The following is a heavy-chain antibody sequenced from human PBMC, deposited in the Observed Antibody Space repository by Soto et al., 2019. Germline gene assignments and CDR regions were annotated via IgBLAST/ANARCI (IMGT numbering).Heavy chain of an antibody. V-gene: IGHV6-1*01. CDR1: GDSVSSNSAA. Sequence: SQTLSLTCAISGDSVSSNSAAWNWIRQSPSRGLEWLGRTYYRSKWYNDYAVSVKSRITINPDTSKNQFSLQLNSVTPEDTAVYYCARDQAYSSSRRYYYGMDVWGQGTTVTVSS. J-gene: IGHJ6*02. CDR2: TYYRSKWYN. CDR3: ARDQAYSSSRRYYYGMDV. D-gene: IGHD6-13*01.